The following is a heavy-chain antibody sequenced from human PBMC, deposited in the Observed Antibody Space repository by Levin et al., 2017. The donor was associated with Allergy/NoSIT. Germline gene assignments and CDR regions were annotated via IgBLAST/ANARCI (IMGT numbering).Heavy chain of an antibody. V-gene: IGHV4-39*01. Sequence: GSLRLSCTVSGGSISSSISYWGWIRQAPGKGLEWIGSIYNSGSTYYNPSLKSRVTTSVDTSKNQFSLQLSSVTAADTAVYYCARQCYDILTGYYNFDYWGQGTLVTVSS. J-gene: IGHJ4*02. CDR1: GGSISSSISY. CDR3: ARQCYDILTGYYNFDY. D-gene: IGHD3-9*01. CDR2: IYNSGST.